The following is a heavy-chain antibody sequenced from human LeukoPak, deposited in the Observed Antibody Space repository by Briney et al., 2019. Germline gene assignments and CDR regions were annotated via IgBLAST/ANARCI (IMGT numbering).Heavy chain of an antibody. D-gene: IGHD5-18*01. CDR1: GGSISSYY. CDR2: IYYSGST. J-gene: IGHJ3*02. Sequence: SETLSLTFTVSGGSISSYYWSWIRQPPGKGLEWIGYIYYSGSTNYNPSLKSRVTISVDRSKNQFSLKLSSVTAADTAVYYCARGDTAGNDAFDIWGQGTMVTVSS. CDR3: ARGDTAGNDAFDI. V-gene: IGHV4-59*01.